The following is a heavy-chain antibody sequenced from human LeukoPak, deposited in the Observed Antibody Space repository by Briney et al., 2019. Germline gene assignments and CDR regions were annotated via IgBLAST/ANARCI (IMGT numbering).Heavy chain of an antibody. J-gene: IGHJ5*02. CDR1: GYTFTSYY. Sequence: ASVKVSCTASGYTFTSYYMHWVRQAPGQGLEWMGIINPSGGSTSYAQKFQGRVTMTRDTSTSTVYMELSSLRSEDTAVYYCATVGLNYYDSSGYFSGFDPWGQGTLVTVSS. V-gene: IGHV1-46*01. CDR2: INPSGGST. D-gene: IGHD3-22*01. CDR3: ATVGLNYYDSSGYFSGFDP.